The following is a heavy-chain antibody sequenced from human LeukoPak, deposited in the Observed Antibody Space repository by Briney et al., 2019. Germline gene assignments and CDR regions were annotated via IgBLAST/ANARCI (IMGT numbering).Heavy chain of an antibody. J-gene: IGHJ6*02. Sequence: PSETLSLTCAVYGGSFSGYYWSWTRQPPGKGLEWIGEINHSGSTNYNPSLKSRVTISVDTSKNQFSLKLSSVTAEDTAVYYCARAEAMDVWGQGTTVTVSS. V-gene: IGHV4-34*01. CDR3: ARAEAMDV. CDR2: INHSGST. CDR1: GGSFSGYY.